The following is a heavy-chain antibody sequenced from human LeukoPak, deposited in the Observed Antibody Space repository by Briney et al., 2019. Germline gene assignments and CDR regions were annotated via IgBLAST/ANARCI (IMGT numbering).Heavy chain of an antibody. J-gene: IGHJ4*02. CDR2: INHSGST. D-gene: IGHD6-6*01. V-gene: IGHV4-34*01. Sequence: SETLSLTCAVYGGSFSGYYWSWIRQPPGKGLEWIGEINHSGSTNYNPSLKSRVTISVDTSKNQFSLKLSSVTAADTAVYYCARLIAARRYFDYWGQGTLVTVSS. CDR1: GGSFSGYY. CDR3: ARLIAARRYFDY.